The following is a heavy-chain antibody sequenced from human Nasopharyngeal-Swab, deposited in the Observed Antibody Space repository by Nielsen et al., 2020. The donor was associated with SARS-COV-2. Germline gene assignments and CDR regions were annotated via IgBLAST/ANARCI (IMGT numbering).Heavy chain of an antibody. Sequence: WIRQPPGKGLEWVGRIKSKTDGGTTDYAAPVKGRFAISRDDSKNTLYLQMNSLKTEDTAVYYCTTALPFSEYSGYDFFDYWGQGTLVTVSS. CDR2: IKSKTDGGTT. D-gene: IGHD5-12*01. J-gene: IGHJ4*02. CDR3: TTALPFSEYSGYDFFDY. V-gene: IGHV3-15*01.